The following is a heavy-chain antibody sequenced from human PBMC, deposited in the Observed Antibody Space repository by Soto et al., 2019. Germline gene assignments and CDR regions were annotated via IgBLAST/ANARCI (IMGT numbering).Heavy chain of an antibody. D-gene: IGHD3-16*02. Sequence: VSGPTLVNPTQTLTLTCTLSGFSLSFSGMCVSWIRQPPGKALEWLARIDWDDDKYYSTSLKTRLTISKDTSKNQVVLIMTNMDTVDTATYYCVRSSLELVEPYFDYWGQGTLVTVSS. J-gene: IGHJ4*02. CDR1: GFSLSFSGMC. CDR3: VRSSLELVEPYFDY. CDR2: IDWDDDK. V-gene: IGHV2-70*11.